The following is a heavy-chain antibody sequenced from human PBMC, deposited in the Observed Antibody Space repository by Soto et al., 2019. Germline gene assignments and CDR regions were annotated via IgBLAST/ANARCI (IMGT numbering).Heavy chain of an antibody. CDR3: ARGVSESDY. J-gene: IGHJ4*02. CDR2: IKEDGSEK. Sequence: EVQLVESGGGLVQPGGSLRLSCTASGFTFSGYWMTWVRQAPGKGLEWVANIKEDGSEKNYVDSVEGRFTISRDNAQNSLYLQMNSLRADDTAVYYCARGVSESDYLGQGTLVTVSS. D-gene: IGHD6-13*01. V-gene: IGHV3-7*01. CDR1: GFTFSGYW.